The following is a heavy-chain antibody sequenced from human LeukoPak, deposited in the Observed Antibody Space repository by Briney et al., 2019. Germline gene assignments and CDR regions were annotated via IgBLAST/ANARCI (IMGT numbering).Heavy chain of an antibody. CDR2: IYSSGST. CDR3: ARDQYDVIDY. V-gene: IGHV4-31*03. CDR1: GGSITSGDYN. J-gene: IGHJ4*02. D-gene: IGHD3-16*01. Sequence: SETLSLTCTVSGGSITSGDYNWSWIRQHPGKGLEWLGNIYSSGSTYYNPSLKSRLTISVDTSKNQFSLKLTSVTVADAAVYYCARDQYDVIDYWGQGTLVTVSS.